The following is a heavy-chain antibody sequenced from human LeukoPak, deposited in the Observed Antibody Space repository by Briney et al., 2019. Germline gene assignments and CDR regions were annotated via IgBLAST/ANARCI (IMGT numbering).Heavy chain of an antibody. CDR1: GYSISSGFY. Sequence: SETLSLTCSVSGFSGYSISSGFYWGWIRQPPGKGLEWIGSIFHSGSTYYNPSLKSRVTISVDTSKNQFSLKLSSVTAADTAVYYCARDLYYDSSGYYYQSDAFDIWGQGTMVTVSS. D-gene: IGHD3-22*01. CDR3: ARDLYYDSSGYYYQSDAFDI. V-gene: IGHV4-38-2*02. CDR2: IFHSGST. J-gene: IGHJ3*02.